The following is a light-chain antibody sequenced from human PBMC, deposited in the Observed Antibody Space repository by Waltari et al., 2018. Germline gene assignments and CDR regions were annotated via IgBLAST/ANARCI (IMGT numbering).Light chain of an antibody. CDR2: KDT. CDR3: YSVADNSVV. J-gene: IGLJ2*01. CDR1: ILPIKS. V-gene: IGLV3-27*01. Sequence: SYDLTQPSSVSVSPGQTASITRSGPILPIKSARWFQQRPGQAPTLLIYKDTERPSGIPERFFGSISGTTVTLTISEVRVEDEADYYCYSVADNSVVFGGGTKLTVL.